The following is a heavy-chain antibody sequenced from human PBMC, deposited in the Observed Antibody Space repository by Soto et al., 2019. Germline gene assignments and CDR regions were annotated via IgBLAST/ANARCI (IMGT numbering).Heavy chain of an antibody. CDR3: ARIDYGDLFTPNFFDP. J-gene: IGHJ5*02. CDR2: ISPNNGGT. V-gene: IGHV1-2*02. D-gene: IGHD4-17*01. Sequence: ASVKVSCKASGYTFTDYYIHWVRQAPGQGLEWMGWISPNNGGTNYAQNFQGRVTLTRDTSISTDYMALERLRSDDTAVYYFARIDYGDLFTPNFFDPWGQGALVTVSS. CDR1: GYTFTDYY.